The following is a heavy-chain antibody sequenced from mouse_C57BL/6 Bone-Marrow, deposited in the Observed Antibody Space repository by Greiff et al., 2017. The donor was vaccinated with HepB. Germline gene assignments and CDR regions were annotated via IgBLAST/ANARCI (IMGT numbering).Heavy chain of an antibody. CDR2: ISSGGSYT. CDR3: ARSSQLFAY. D-gene: IGHD4-1*02. V-gene: IGHV5-6*01. CDR1: GFTFSSYG. J-gene: IGHJ3*01. Sequence: EVKVVESGGDLVKPGGSLKLSCAASGFTFSSYGMSWVRQTPDKRLEWVATISSGGSYTYYPDSVKGRFTISRDNAKNTLYLQMSSLKSEDTAMYYCARSSQLFAYWGQGTLVTVSA.